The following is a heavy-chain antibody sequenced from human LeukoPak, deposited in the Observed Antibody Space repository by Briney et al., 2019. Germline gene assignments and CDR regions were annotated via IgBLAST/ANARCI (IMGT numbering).Heavy chain of an antibody. CDR3: TRDLRMDYYYVDYYYYGMDV. D-gene: IGHD3-10*02. J-gene: IGHJ6*02. Sequence: GGSLRLSCAASGFTPNTYWMNWVRQAPGKGLVWVSRINSDGSSLTYADSVKGRFTVSRDNAKNTLYLQMNSLRAEDTAMYYCTRDLRMDYYYVDYYYYGMDVWGQGTTVTVSS. CDR2: INSDGSSL. CDR1: GFTPNTYW. V-gene: IGHV3-74*03.